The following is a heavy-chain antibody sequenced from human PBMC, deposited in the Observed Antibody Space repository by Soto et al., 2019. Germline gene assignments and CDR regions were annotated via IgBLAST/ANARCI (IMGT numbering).Heavy chain of an antibody. CDR1: GGSISSSSYY. J-gene: IGHJ6*03. Sequence: SETLSLTCTVSGGSISSSSYYWGWIRQPPGKGLEWIGSIYYSGSTYYNPSLKSRVTISIDTSKNQFSLKLSSVTAADTAVYYCARQANYDILTGYYNYYYMDVWGKGTTVTV. CDR3: ARQANYDILTGYYNYYYMDV. D-gene: IGHD3-9*01. V-gene: IGHV4-39*01. CDR2: IYYSGST.